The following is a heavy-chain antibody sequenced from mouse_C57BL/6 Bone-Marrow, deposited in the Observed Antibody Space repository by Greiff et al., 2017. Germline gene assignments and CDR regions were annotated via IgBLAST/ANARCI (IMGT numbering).Heavy chain of an antibody. CDR2: IYPGSGST. CDR1: GYTFTSYW. V-gene: IGHV1-55*01. CDR3: ATDYDYDANAMDY. J-gene: IGHJ4*01. Sequence: QVQLQQPGAELVKPGASVKMSCKASGYTFTSYWITWVKQRPGQGLEWIGDIYPGSGSTNYNEKFKSKATLTVDTSSSTAYMQLSSLTSEDSAVYYCATDYDYDANAMDYWGQGTSVTVSS. D-gene: IGHD2-4*01.